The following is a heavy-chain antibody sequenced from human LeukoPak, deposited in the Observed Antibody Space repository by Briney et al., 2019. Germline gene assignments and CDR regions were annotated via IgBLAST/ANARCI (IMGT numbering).Heavy chain of an antibody. V-gene: IGHV3-48*01. CDR3: ARTWNSGGWYVTFDY. CDR2: ISSSSRTI. Sequence: GGSLRLSCAASGFTFSSYSMNWVRQAPGEGLEWVSYISSSSRTIYDADSVKGRFTISRDNAKNSLYLQMNSLRAEDTAVYYCARTWNSGGWYVTFDYWGQGTLVTVSS. CDR1: GFTFSSYS. J-gene: IGHJ4*02. D-gene: IGHD6-19*01.